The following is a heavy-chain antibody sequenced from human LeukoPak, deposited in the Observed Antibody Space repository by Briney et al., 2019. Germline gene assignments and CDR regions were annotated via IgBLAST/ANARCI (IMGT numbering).Heavy chain of an antibody. D-gene: IGHD6-13*01. CDR1: GGSISSYY. CDR3: ARLGGSSWYFDAFDI. Sequence: SSETLSLTCTVSGGSISSYYWSWIRQPPGKGLEWIGYIYTSGSTNYNPSLKSRVTISVDTPKNQFSLKLSSVTAADTAVYYCARLGGSSWYFDAFDIWGQGTMVTVSS. CDR2: IYTSGST. V-gene: IGHV4-4*09. J-gene: IGHJ3*02.